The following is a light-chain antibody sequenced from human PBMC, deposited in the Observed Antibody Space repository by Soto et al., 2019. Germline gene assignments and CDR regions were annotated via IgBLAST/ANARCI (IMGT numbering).Light chain of an antibody. V-gene: IGKV1-5*03. CDR3: QQYNTSSWT. CDR1: QSISSW. CDR2: KAS. J-gene: IGKJ1*01. Sequence: DIQMTQSPSTLSASAGDRVTITCRASQSISSWLARYQQKPGKAPKRLIYKASSLESGVPSRFSGSGSGTELTLTISSLQPDDFTTYYRQQYNTSSWTFGQGTQVEIK.